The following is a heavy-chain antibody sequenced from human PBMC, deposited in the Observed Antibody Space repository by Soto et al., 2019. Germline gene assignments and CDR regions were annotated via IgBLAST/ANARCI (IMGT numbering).Heavy chain of an antibody. D-gene: IGHD1-20*01. Sequence: QVQLVESGGGLVKPGGSLRLSCAASGFTFSDYYMSWIRQAPGKGLEWVSYISSSGSTIYYADSVKGRFTISRDKAKKSLYLQMNSLRAEDTAVYYCATYSNNPCYSYYYMDVWGKGTTVTVSS. CDR2: ISSSGSTI. J-gene: IGHJ6*03. CDR3: ATYSNNPCYSYYYMDV. V-gene: IGHV3-11*01. CDR1: GFTFSDYY.